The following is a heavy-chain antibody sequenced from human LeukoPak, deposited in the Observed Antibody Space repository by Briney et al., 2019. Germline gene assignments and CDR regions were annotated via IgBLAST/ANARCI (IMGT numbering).Heavy chain of an antibody. J-gene: IGHJ4*02. CDR1: GYKFTSYW. D-gene: IGHD2-2*01. V-gene: IGHV5-51*01. CDR3: ARPALDCSNNSCYAMYYFDY. CDR2: LYPIDSDK. Sequence: GESLEISCKASGYKFTSYWIAWVRQMPGYGLEWMGSLYPIDSDKTYSPSFQGQVTISADKSISTAYLQWSSLKASDTAMYYCARPALDCSNNSCYAMYYFDYWGQGTLVTVSS.